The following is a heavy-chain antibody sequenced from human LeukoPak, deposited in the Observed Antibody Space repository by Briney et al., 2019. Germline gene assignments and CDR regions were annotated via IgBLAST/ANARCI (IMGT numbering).Heavy chain of an antibody. J-gene: IGHJ4*02. CDR1: GYYFPVCG. CDR3: ARETSEGDREPTGYFDY. D-gene: IGHD1-1*01. V-gene: IGHV1-18*01. Sequence: GASVKVSCKTSGYYFPVCGISWVRQAPGQGLEWMGWISGYNGRTIYAQPVQDRVTMTTDTSTTTVYKELRSLKFNDTAVYYCARETSEGDREPTGYFDYWGQGSLVIVSS. CDR2: ISGYNGRT.